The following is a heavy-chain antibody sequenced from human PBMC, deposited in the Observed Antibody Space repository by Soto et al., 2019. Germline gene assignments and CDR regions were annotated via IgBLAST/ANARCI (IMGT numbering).Heavy chain of an antibody. CDR2: INHSGST. CDR1: GGSFSGYY. D-gene: IGHD2-8*01. J-gene: IGHJ6*03. CDR3: ARGRTIVLTYYYYYMDV. V-gene: IGHV4-34*01. Sequence: SETLSLTCAVYGGSFSGYYWSWIRQPPGKGPEWIGEINHSGSTNYNPSLKSRVTISVDTSKNQFSLKLSSVTAADTAVYYCARGRTIVLTYYYYYMDVWGKGTTVTVSS.